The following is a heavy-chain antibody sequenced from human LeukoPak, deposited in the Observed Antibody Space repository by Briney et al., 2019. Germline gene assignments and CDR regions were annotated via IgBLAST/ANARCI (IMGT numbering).Heavy chain of an antibody. Sequence: ASVKVSCKASGYTFNTYGISWVRQAPGQGLEWMGWISTYNGNTNYAEKLQVRVSMTTDTSTSTAYMELRSLRSDDTAVYYCARDTAERYYYYYMDVWGKGTTVIVSS. D-gene: IGHD4-17*01. J-gene: IGHJ6*03. CDR1: GYTFNTYG. V-gene: IGHV1-18*01. CDR3: ARDTAERYYYYYMDV. CDR2: ISTYNGNT.